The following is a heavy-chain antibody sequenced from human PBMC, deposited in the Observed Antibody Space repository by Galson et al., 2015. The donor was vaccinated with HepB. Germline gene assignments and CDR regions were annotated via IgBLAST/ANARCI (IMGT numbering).Heavy chain of an antibody. V-gene: IGHV1-24*01. Sequence: SVKVSCKVSGYTLTELSMHWVRQAPGKGLEWMGGFDPEDGETIYAQKFQGRVTMTEDTSTDTAYMELSSLRSEDTAVYYCAREMVGGSYGGEPYYYYYYMDVWGQGTMVTVSS. CDR2: FDPEDGET. D-gene: IGHD1-26*01. CDR3: AREMVGGSYGGEPYYYYYYMDV. CDR1: GYTLTELS. J-gene: IGHJ6*03.